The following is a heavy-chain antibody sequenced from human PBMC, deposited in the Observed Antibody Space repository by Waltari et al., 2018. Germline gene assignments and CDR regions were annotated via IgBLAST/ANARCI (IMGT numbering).Heavy chain of an antibody. V-gene: IGHV3-7*03. J-gene: IGHJ4*02. CDR2: INYDGSEK. CDR1: EFTFSTYW. Sequence: EVQLVESVGGLVQPGGYLRLSCEVSEFTFSTYWMTWVRQASGRGLEWVANINYDGSEKNYVDSVKGRFTISRDNARNSLYLQMNSLRAEDTAVYYCATYRWLGYWGQGTLVTVSS. D-gene: IGHD3-10*01. CDR3: ATYRWLGY.